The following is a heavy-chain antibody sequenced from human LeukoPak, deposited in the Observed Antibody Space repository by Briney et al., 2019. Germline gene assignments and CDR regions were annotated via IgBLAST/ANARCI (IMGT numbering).Heavy chain of an antibody. J-gene: IGHJ4*02. V-gene: IGHV3-74*01. CDR1: GFPFNSFW. D-gene: IGHD1-14*01. CDR2: MNEYSTTI. Sequence: GGSLRLSCAASGFPFNSFWMHWVRQAPGKGLXWVSDMNEYSTTIRYADSVKGRFTISRDNAKSILYLQMNNLRAEDTAMYFCARGGVNPVDHWGQGTLVTVSS. CDR3: ARGGVNPVDH.